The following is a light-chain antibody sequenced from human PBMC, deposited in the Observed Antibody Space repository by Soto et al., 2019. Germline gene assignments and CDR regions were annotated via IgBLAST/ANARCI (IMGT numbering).Light chain of an antibody. CDR2: GAS. J-gene: IGKJ1*01. CDR3: QQYNNWPRT. V-gene: IGKV3-15*01. CDR1: ENVRSY. Sequence: ETVITQSPATLSMFPAERATLSCRASENVRSYLAWYQQKPGQAPRLLIYGASTRATGIPARFSGSGSGTEFTLTVNSLQSEDFAVYYCQQYNNWPRTFGQGTKVDIK.